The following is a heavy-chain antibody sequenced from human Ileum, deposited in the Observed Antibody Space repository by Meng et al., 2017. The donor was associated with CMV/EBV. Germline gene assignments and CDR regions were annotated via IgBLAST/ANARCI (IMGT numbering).Heavy chain of an antibody. J-gene: IGHJ4*02. D-gene: IGHD3-16*01. V-gene: IGHV4-4*07. CDR2: IYHGGST. CDR3: ARGPGGFGDFNFDY. Sequence: PSVSVPFSWLFLGYSTLSSSWSRVRVTAVKALEWIGWIYHGGSTNYIPSLKSRFTLSVDTSKNQFSLILTSVTASDTAVYYCARGPGGFGDFNFDYWGQGTLVTVSS. CDR1: GYSTLSSS.